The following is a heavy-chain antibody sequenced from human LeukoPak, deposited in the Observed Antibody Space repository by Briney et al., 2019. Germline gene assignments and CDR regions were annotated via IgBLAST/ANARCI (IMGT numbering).Heavy chain of an antibody. CDR3: ARSGGGR. D-gene: IGHD3-16*01. CDR2: IKQDGSEK. Sequence: LTCTVSGGSISSYYWSWVRQGPGKGLEWVANIKQDGSEKYYVDSVKGRFTISRDNAKNSLYLQMNSLRAEDTAVYYCARSGGGRWGQGTLVTVSS. V-gene: IGHV3-7*01. CDR1: GGSISSYY. J-gene: IGHJ4*02.